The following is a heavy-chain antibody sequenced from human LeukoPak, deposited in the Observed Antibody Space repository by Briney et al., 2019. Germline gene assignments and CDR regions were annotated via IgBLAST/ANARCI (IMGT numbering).Heavy chain of an antibody. CDR2: IITYNGNT. J-gene: IGHJ6*03. V-gene: IGHV1-18*01. D-gene: IGHD4-17*01. CDR3: SKTTVTSEEYYYYYMDV. Sequence: ASVKVSCKTSGYTFTSYGVIWVRQAPGQGLEWMGWIITYNGNTYYSQKLQGRVTMTTDTSTSTAYMELRSLRSDDTAVYYCSKTTVTSEEYYYYYMDVWGKGTTVTVSS. CDR1: GYTFTSYG.